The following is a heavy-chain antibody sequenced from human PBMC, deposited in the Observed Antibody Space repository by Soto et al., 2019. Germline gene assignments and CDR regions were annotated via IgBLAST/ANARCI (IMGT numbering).Heavy chain of an antibody. V-gene: IGHV4-59*08. D-gene: IGHD2-2*01. CDR1: GGSISSYY. J-gene: IGHJ4*02. CDR3: ASRYASCFDY. Sequence: QVQLQESGPGLVKPSETLSLTCTVSGGSISSYYWSWIRQPPGKGLEWIGYIYYSGSTNYNPSLLSRVTLSVATSKNQCSLKLSSVTAADTAVYDCASRYASCFDYWCQGTLVTVSS. CDR2: IYYSGST.